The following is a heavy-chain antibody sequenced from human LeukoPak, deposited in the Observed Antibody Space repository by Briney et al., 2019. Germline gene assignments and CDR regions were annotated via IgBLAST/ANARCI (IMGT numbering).Heavy chain of an antibody. CDR3: ARDGPALGAY. CDR2: INSDGSIT. Sequence: GGPLRLSCAASGFTFSNYWMHWVRQAPGKGLVWVSRINSDGSITTYADSVKGRFTISRDNTKNTLYLQMNSLRADDTAVYYCARDGPALGAYWGQGTLVTVSS. V-gene: IGHV3-74*01. D-gene: IGHD1-26*01. J-gene: IGHJ4*02. CDR1: GFTFSNYW.